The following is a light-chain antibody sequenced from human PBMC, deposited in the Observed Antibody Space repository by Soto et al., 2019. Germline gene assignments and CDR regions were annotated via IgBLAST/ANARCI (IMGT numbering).Light chain of an antibody. CDR1: QSVSSY. Sequence: EIVMTQSPATLSVSPGERATLSCRASQSVSSYLAWYQQKPGQAPRLLIYDASTRATGIAVRFSGSGSGTEFTLTISSLQSEDFGVYYCQQNKDWPGTFGQGTKVEIK. V-gene: IGKV3-15*01. CDR3: QQNKDWPGT. J-gene: IGKJ1*01. CDR2: DAS.